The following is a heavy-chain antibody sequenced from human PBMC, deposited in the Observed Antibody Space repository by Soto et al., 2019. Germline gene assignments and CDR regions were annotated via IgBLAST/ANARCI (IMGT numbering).Heavy chain of an antibody. D-gene: IGHD6-6*01. CDR2: FDPGDSYT. J-gene: IGHJ6*02. V-gene: IGHV5-10-1*01. Sequence: GESLKISCMGSGYRFTNYWISWVRQMHGKGLEWMVRFDPGDSYTNYSPSFQGHVTISADKSISTAYLQWSSLKASDTAIYYCARHDSSSSHYYYGMDVWGQGTTVTVSS. CDR1: GYRFTNYW. CDR3: ARHDSSSSHYYYGMDV.